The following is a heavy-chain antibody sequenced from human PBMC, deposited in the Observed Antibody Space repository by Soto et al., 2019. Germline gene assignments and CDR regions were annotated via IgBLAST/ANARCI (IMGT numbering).Heavy chain of an antibody. Sequence: QVQLQESGPGLVTHSQTLSLTCTVSVGSITSGGYYWRWIRQHPGKGLEWIGSIYDSGSTYYNPSLKSRVTISVDTSKNQLYLKLSSVTAADTAVYYCARSGAGYGSEIYYYGMDVWGQGTTVTVSS. J-gene: IGHJ6*02. D-gene: IGHD3-10*01. CDR2: IYDSGST. V-gene: IGHV4-31*03. CDR1: VGSITSGGYY. CDR3: ARSGAGYGSEIYYYGMDV.